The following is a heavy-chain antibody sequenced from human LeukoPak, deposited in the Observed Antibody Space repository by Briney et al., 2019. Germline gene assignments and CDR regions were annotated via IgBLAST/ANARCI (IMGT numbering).Heavy chain of an antibody. D-gene: IGHD3-10*01. CDR1: GGSISSSNW. V-gene: IGHV4-4*02. Sequence: SETLSLTCAVSGGSISSSNWWSWVRQPPGKGLEWIGEIYHSGSTNYNPSLKSRVTISVDKSKNQFPLKLSSVTAADTAVYYCARGKDGSGTYYFDYWGQGTLVTVSS. CDR3: ARGKDGSGTYYFDY. CDR2: IYHSGST. J-gene: IGHJ4*02.